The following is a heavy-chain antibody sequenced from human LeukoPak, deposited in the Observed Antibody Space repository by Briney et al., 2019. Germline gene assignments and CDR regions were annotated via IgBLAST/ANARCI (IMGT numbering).Heavy chain of an antibody. CDR2: ISGSGGTT. CDR3: AKDGRRGYSYGTPAFDY. V-gene: IGHV3-23*01. J-gene: IGHJ4*02. D-gene: IGHD5-18*01. Sequence: GGSLRLSCAVSGFSFSSYAMSWVRQAPGKGLEWVSSISGSGGTTYYADSVKGRFTISRDNSKNTLYLQMNSLRAEDTAVYNCAKDGRRGYSYGTPAFDYWGQGTLVTVSS. CDR1: GFSFSSYA.